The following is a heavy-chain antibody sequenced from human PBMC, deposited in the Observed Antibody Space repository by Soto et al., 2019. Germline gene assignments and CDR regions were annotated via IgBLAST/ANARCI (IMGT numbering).Heavy chain of an antibody. Sequence: SQTLSLTCVVSGNNVSTNSAGWNWIRLSPSRGLEWLGRTYYRSKRNNDYAPSVKNRITVHPDTSKNQFSLQLNSVTPDDTGVYYCARNSWNAPPAFDFWGQGIQVTVPQ. D-gene: IGHD1-1*01. CDR2: TYYRSKRNN. V-gene: IGHV6-1*01. J-gene: IGHJ4*02. CDR1: GNNVSTNSAG. CDR3: ARNSWNAPPAFDF.